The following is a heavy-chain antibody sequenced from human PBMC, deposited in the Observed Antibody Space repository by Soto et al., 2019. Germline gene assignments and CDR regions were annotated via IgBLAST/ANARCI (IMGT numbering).Heavy chain of an antibody. Sequence: SETLSLTGAVYGGSFSGYCWSWIRQPPGKGLEWIGEVDHSGRTNYNPCLKSRVTISVDTSNNQFSLKLSSVTAADTAVYYCARVDAAVWSYWGQGTLVTVSS. D-gene: IGHD5-18*01. CDR1: GGSFSGYC. V-gene: IGHV4-34*01. CDR2: VDHSGRT. J-gene: IGHJ4*02. CDR3: ARVDAAVWSY.